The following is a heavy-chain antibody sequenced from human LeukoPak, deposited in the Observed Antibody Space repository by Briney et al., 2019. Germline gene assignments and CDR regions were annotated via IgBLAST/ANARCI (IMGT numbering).Heavy chain of an antibody. CDR3: ARDAGSSLDY. D-gene: IGHD6-19*01. CDR2: INPNSGGT. Sequence: GASVKVSCKASGGTFNSYAISWVRQAPGQGLEWMGWINPNSGGTNYAQKFQGWVTMTRDTSISTAYMELSRLRSDDTAVYYCARDAGSSLDYWGQGTLVTVS. J-gene: IGHJ4*02. CDR1: GGTFNSYA. V-gene: IGHV1-2*04.